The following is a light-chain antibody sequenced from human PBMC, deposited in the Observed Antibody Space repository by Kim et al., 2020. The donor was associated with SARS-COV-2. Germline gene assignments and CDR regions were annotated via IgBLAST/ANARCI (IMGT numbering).Light chain of an antibody. V-gene: IGKV3-11*01. CDR3: QQRSDWPQLT. CDR1: QSVRSS. Sequence: PGERATLSCRASQSVRSSLAWYQQRPGQAPRLLIYDASNRATGIPARFSGSGPGTDFTLTISSLEPEDFAVYYCQQRSDWPQLTFGGGTKVEIK. CDR2: DAS. J-gene: IGKJ4*01.